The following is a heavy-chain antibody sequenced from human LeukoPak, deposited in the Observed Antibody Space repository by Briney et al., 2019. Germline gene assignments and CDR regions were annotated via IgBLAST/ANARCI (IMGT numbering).Heavy chain of an antibody. CDR3: ANAVDYGSGSSPFN. CDR1: GYSFIDYY. V-gene: IGHV1-2*02. Sequence: ASVKVSCKASGYSFIDYYMHWVRQAPGQGLESMGGINPNSRGTNYDQKFHRRVSMTSDTSVSTVYMELRNFRCDDTAVYYCANAVDYGSGSSPFNWGRRTLVTVSS. D-gene: IGHD3-10*01. CDR2: INPNSRGT. J-gene: IGHJ4*02.